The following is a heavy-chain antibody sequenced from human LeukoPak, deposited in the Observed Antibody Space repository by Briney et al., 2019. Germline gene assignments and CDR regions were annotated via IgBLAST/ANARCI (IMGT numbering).Heavy chain of an antibody. Sequence: PSETLSLTCAVSGYSISSGYYWGWIRQPPGKGLEWIGSIYHTGRTYYNPSLKSRVTTSIDTSKNQFSLKLSSVTAADTAVYYCVRDWAHCGGDCYPGYWGQGTLVTVSS. V-gene: IGHV4-38-2*02. D-gene: IGHD2-21*02. CDR3: VRDWAHCGGDCYPGY. CDR1: GYSISSGYY. J-gene: IGHJ4*02. CDR2: IYHTGRT.